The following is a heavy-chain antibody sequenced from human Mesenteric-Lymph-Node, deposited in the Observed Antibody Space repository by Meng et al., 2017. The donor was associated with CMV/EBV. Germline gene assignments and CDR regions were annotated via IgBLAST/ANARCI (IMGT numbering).Heavy chain of an antibody. CDR2: INPNSGGT. V-gene: IGHV1-2*02. D-gene: IGHD2-15*01. CDR1: GYTFTGYY. Sequence: ASVKVSCKASGYTFTGYYMHWVRQAPGQGLEWMGWINPNSGGTNYAQKFQGRVTMTRDTSISTAYMELSRLRSDDTAVYYCARDPPSYNWFDPWGQGTLVTVSS. CDR3: ARDPPSYNWFDP. J-gene: IGHJ5*02.